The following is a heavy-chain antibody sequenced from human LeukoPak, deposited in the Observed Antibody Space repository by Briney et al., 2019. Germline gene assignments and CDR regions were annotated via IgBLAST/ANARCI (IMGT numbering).Heavy chain of an antibody. V-gene: IGHV3-74*01. CDR2: IDTDGTTT. D-gene: IGHD3-22*01. CDR1: EFTFSNYW. J-gene: IGHJ2*01. CDR3: ARDSPDHDSSGYRYWYFDL. Sequence: GGSLRLSCTTSEFTFSNYWMHWVRHVPGKGLVWVSRIDTDGTTTDYADSVKGRFTISRDNSKNTLYLQMNSLRAEDTAVYYCARDSPDHDSSGYRYWYFDLWGRGTLVTVSS.